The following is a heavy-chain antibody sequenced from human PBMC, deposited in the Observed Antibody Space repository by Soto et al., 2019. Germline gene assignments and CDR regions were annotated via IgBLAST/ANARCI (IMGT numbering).Heavy chain of an antibody. CDR3: ARDRGASGMDV. CDR2: INSDGNST. J-gene: IGHJ6*02. D-gene: IGHD3-10*01. Sequence: GRSLRLSCAASGFTFSSYWMHWVRQAPGKGLVWVSRINSDGNSTSYADSVKGRFTISRDNAKNTLYLQMNSLRDEDTAVYNCARDRGASGMDVWGQGTTVTVSS. V-gene: IGHV3-74*01. CDR1: GFTFSSYW.